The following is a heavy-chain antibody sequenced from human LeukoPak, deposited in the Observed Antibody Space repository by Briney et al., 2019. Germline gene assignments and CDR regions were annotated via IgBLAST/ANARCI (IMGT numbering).Heavy chain of an antibody. Sequence: ASVKVSCKASGYTFTSYGISWVRQAPGQGLEWMGWINLYNGNIDYAQRLQGRVTMTTDTSTSTAYMELRSLRSDDTAVYHCARVGDILTGYPYYFDYWGQGTLVTVSS. CDR2: INLYNGNI. CDR1: GYTFTSYG. J-gene: IGHJ4*02. D-gene: IGHD3-9*01. CDR3: ARVGDILTGYPYYFDY. V-gene: IGHV1-18*01.